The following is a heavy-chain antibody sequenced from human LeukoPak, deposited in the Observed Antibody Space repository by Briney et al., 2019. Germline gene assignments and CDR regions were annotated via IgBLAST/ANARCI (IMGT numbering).Heavy chain of an antibody. CDR3: ARAPDAVRGLINV. V-gene: IGHV3-74*01. Sequence: GGSLRLSCAASGFTFSSYWMHWVRQAPGKGRVWVSRMYSDGSSTSYADSVKGRFTISRDNAKTTLYLQMNSLRAEDTAVYYCARAPDAVRGLINVWGQGTPVTVSS. CDR2: MYSDGSST. CDR1: GFTFSSYW. D-gene: IGHD3-10*01. J-gene: IGHJ4*02.